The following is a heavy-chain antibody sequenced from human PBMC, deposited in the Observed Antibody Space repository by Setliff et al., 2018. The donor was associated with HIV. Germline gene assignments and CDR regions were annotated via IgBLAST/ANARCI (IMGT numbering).Heavy chain of an antibody. CDR2: IYTSGNT. V-gene: IGHV4-4*07. Sequence: PSETLSLTCTVSGDSISGNYWTWIRQPAGKGLEWIGRIYTSGNTNYSPSLKSRVTMSVDTSKNQFSLNLSSVTAADTAVYYCARAAGGSGSYNRHYYYYYYMDVWGRGTTVTVSS. CDR3: ARAAGGSGSYNRHYYYYYYMDV. CDR1: GDSISGNY. D-gene: IGHD3-10*01. J-gene: IGHJ6*03.